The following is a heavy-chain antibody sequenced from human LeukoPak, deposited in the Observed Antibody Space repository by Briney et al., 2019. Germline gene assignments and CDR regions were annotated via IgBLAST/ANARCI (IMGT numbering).Heavy chain of an antibody. CDR3: ARDYYDSSGYRDY. CDR2: IYYSGST. J-gene: IGHJ4*02. Sequence: SETLSLTCAVYGGSFSGYYWSWIRQPPGKGLEWIGYIYYSGSTYYNPSLKSRVTISVDTSKNQFSLKLSSVTAADTAVYYCARDYYDSSGYRDYWGQGTLVTVSS. D-gene: IGHD3-22*01. CDR1: GGSFSGYY. V-gene: IGHV4-59*12.